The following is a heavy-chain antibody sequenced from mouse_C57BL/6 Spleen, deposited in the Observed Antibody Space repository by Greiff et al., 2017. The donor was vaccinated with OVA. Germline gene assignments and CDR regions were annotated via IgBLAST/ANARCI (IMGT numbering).Heavy chain of an antibody. D-gene: IGHD2-2*01. CDR3: ARDYGYPYYYAMDY. V-gene: IGHV3-6*01. CDR1: GYSITSGYY. CDR2: ISYDGSN. Sequence: EVQLQQSGPGLVKPSQSLSLTCSVTGYSITSGYYWNWIRQFPGNKLEWMGYISYDGSNNYNPSLKNRISITRDTSKNQFFLKLNSVTTEDTATYYCARDYGYPYYYAMDYWGQGTSVTVSS. J-gene: IGHJ4*01.